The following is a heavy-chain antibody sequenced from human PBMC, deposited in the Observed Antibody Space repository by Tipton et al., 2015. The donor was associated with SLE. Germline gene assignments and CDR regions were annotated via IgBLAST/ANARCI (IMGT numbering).Heavy chain of an antibody. D-gene: IGHD1-20*01. Sequence: LRLSCTVSGGSISSGSYYWSWIRQPAGKGLEWIGYIYTSGSTNYNPSLKSRVTISVDTSKNQFSLKLSSVTAADTAVYYCAREEVTGTHFDYWGQGTLVTVSS. CDR1: GGSISSGSYY. CDR2: IYTSGST. CDR3: AREEVTGTHFDY. V-gene: IGHV4-61*09. J-gene: IGHJ4*02.